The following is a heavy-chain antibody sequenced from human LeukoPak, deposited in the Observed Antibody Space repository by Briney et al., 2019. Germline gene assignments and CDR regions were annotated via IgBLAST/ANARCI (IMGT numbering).Heavy chain of an antibody. CDR3: ARDNWGNDY. V-gene: IGHV1-2*02. D-gene: IGHD7-27*01. Sequence: GASVKVSCKASAYTFTGYFMHWVRQAPGQGLEWMGWINPNSGGTNYAQDFQGRVTMTSDTSITTAYMELSSLTCDDTAVYYCARDNWGNDYWGQGTLVSVSS. CDR2: INPNSGGT. J-gene: IGHJ4*02. CDR1: AYTFTGYF.